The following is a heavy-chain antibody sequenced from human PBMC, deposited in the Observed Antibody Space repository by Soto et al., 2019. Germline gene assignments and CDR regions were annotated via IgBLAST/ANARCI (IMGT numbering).Heavy chain of an antibody. Sequence: QVQLVESGGGVVQPGRSLRLSCAASGFTFSSYGMHWVRQAPGKGLEWVAVISYDGSNKYYADSVKGRFTISRDNSKNTLYLQMNSLRAEDTAVYYCAKELLSYYFDYWGQGTLVTVSS. CDR3: AKELLSYYFDY. D-gene: IGHD3-10*01. V-gene: IGHV3-30*18. CDR2: ISYDGSNK. CDR1: GFTFSSYG. J-gene: IGHJ4*02.